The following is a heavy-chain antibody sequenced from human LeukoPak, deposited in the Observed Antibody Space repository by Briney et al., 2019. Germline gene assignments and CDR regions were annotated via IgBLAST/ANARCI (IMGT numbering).Heavy chain of an antibody. V-gene: IGHV4-59*08. Sequence: SETLSLTCTVSGGSISSYYWNWIRQPPGKGLEWIGYISYSGSTNYNPSLKSRVTISVDTSKNQFSLKLSSVTAADTAVYYCARHSDGGYCSGASCYENWFDPWGQGTLVTVSS. CDR2: ISYSGST. CDR3: ARHSDGGYCSGASCYENWFDP. D-gene: IGHD2-15*01. CDR1: GGSISSYY. J-gene: IGHJ5*02.